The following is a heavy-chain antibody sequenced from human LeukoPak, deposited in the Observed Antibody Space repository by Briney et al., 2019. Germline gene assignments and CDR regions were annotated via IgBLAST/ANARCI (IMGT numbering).Heavy chain of an antibody. CDR3: AGSGSYRDYYFDY. D-gene: IGHD3-10*01. V-gene: IGHV1-46*01. CDR1: GYTFTSYY. CDR2: INPSGGST. J-gene: IGHJ4*02. Sequence: EASVKVSCKGSGYTFTSYYMHWVRQAPGQGLEWMGIINPSGGSTSYAQKFQGRVTMTRDMSTSTVYMELSSLRSEDTAVYYCAGSGSYRDYYFDYWGQGTLVTVSS.